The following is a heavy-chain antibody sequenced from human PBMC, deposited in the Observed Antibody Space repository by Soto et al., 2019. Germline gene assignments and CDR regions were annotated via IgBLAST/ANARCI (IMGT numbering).Heavy chain of an antibody. J-gene: IGHJ4*02. Sequence: GSVKVSCKASGYTFTSYGISWVRQAPGQGLEWMGWISAYNGNTNYAQKLQGRVTMTTDTSTSTAYMELRSLRSDDTAVYYCARDPSPQGAIRGVIEPLDYWGQGTLVTVSS. V-gene: IGHV1-18*01. CDR2: ISAYNGNT. D-gene: IGHD3-10*01. CDR1: GYTFTSYG. CDR3: ARDPSPQGAIRGVIEPLDY.